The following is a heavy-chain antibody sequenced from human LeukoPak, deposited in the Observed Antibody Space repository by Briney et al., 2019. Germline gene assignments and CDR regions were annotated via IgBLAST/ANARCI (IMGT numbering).Heavy chain of an antibody. Sequence: GRCLRLSCAASRFTFSTYVMHWVRQAPGKGLQWVADILYDGSNKYYADSVKGRFIISRDNSKNTLYLQMNSLTAEDTAVYYCARVVADNVYNSGMDVWGQGTMVTVSS. CDR2: ILYDGSNK. CDR1: RFTFSTYV. CDR3: ARVVADNVYNSGMDV. J-gene: IGHJ6*02. D-gene: IGHD1-20*01. V-gene: IGHV3-30*01.